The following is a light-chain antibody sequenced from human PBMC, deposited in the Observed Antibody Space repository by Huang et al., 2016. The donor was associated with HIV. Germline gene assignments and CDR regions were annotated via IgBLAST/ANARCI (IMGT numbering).Light chain of an antibody. Sequence: DIVMTQSPDSLAVSPGERATINCKSSQTVLYSLNKKNYLAWFQQKPGRPPKLLIYWATTREVGGPDRFGGSGSGTDFALTINNLQAEDVAVYFCLQYYSVPQTFGHGTKVEIK. CDR2: WAT. CDR1: QTVLYSLNKKNY. CDR3: LQYYSVPQT. J-gene: IGKJ1*01. V-gene: IGKV4-1*01.